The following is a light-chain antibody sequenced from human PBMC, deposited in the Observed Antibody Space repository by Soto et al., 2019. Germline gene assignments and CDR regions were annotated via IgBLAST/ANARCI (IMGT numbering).Light chain of an antibody. CDR1: QSIRGS. Sequence: DIPMTQSPSSLSASLRERATITCRASQSIRGSLNWYQQQPGKAPQLLIYGASTLQSGVPSMLSGGGSGTVYTLTISSLQPEYFATYYCQQSYRTPTFGQGTRLEIK. V-gene: IGKV1-39*01. J-gene: IGKJ5*01. CDR3: QQSYRTPT. CDR2: GAS.